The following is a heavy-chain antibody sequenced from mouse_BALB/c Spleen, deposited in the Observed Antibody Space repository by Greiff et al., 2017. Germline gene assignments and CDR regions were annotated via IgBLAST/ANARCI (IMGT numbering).Heavy chain of an antibody. J-gene: IGHJ3*01. Sequence: EVKLVESGPSLVKPSQTLSLTCSVTGDSITSGYWNWIRKFPGNKLEYMGYISYSGSTYYNPSLKSRISITRDTSKNQYYLQLNSVTTEDTATYYCASHIYYGYDGFAYWGQGTLVTVSA. CDR3: ASHIYYGYDGFAY. D-gene: IGHD2-2*01. CDR2: ISYSGST. V-gene: IGHV3-8*02. CDR1: GDSITSGY.